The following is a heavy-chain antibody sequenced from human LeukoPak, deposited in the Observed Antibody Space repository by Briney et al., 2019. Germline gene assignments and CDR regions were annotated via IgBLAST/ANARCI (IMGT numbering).Heavy chain of an antibody. D-gene: IGHD3-9*01. Sequence: SETLSLTCTVSGGSISSYYWSWIRQPPGKGLEWIGYIYYSGSTNYNPSLKSRVTISVDTSKNQFSLKLSSVTAADTAVYYCASHYDILTGYTYWGQGTLVTVSS. CDR3: ASHYDILTGYTY. V-gene: IGHV4-59*01. CDR2: IYYSGST. J-gene: IGHJ4*02. CDR1: GGSISSYY.